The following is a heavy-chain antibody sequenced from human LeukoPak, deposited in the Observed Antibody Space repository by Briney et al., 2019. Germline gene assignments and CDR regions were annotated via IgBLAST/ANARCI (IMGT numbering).Heavy chain of an antibody. CDR1: GYTFTGYY. V-gene: IGHV1-2*06. Sequence: ASVKVSCKASGYTFTGYYMHWVRQAPGQGLEWMGRINPNSGGTNYAQKFQGRVTMTRDTSISTAYMELSRLRPDDTAVYYCAREYYYDSSGYYSKKYYFDYWGQGTLVTVSS. D-gene: IGHD3-22*01. CDR3: AREYYYDSSGYYSKKYYFDY. J-gene: IGHJ4*02. CDR2: INPNSGGT.